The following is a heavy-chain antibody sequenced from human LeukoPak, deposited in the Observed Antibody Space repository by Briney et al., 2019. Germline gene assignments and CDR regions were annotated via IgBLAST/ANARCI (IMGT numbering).Heavy chain of an antibody. Sequence: SVKVSCKASGGTFSSYAISWVRQAPGQGLEWMGGIIPIFGTANYAQKLQGRVTMTTDTSTSTAYMELRSLRSDDTAVYYCARDRTARGDIVVVPAAIPYFDYWGQGTLVTVSS. D-gene: IGHD2-2*01. CDR3: ARDRTARGDIVVVPAAIPYFDY. J-gene: IGHJ4*02. CDR2: IIPIFGTA. V-gene: IGHV1-69*05. CDR1: GGTFSSYA.